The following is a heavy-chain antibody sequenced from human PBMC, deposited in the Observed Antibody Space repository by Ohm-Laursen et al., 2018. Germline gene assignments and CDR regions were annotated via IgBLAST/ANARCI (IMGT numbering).Heavy chain of an antibody. CDR2: IYHSGNT. V-gene: IGHV4-38-2*01. CDR1: GYSISSGYF. CDR3: ARGLWWFDP. J-gene: IGHJ5*02. Sequence: SDTLSLTCAVSGYSISSGYFWGWIRQPPGKGLEWIGTIYHSGNTYYNPSLKSRVTISVDTSKNQFSLKLSSVPAADTALYYCARGLWWFDPWGQGTLVTVSS.